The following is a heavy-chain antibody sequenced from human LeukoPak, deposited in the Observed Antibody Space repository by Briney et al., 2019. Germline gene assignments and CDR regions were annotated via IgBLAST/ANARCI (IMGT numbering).Heavy chain of an antibody. CDR2: ISGSGGST. CDR3: AKDLQNTAVAGYFDY. CDR1: GFTFSSYA. V-gene: IGHV3-23*01. D-gene: IGHD6-19*01. J-gene: IGHJ4*02. Sequence: GGSLRLSCEASGFTFSSYAMSWVRQAPGKGLEWVSAISGSGGSTYYADSVKGRFTISRDNSKNTLYLQMNSLRAEDTAVYYCAKDLQNTAVAGYFDYWGQGTLVTVSS.